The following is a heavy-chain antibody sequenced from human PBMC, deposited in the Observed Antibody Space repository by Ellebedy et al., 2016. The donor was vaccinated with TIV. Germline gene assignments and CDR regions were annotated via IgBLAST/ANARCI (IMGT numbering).Heavy chain of an antibody. V-gene: IGHV4-4*02. D-gene: IGHD3-10*01. CDR3: ATEAKLWGYYYGMAV. CDR2: TYHDGTT. Sequence: MPSETLSLTCAVSGDSTSRSKWWSWVRQSPGNGLEWIGRTYHDGTTTYNPSLKSRVTIVVDKSKNQFSLRLSSVTAADTAVYYCATEAKLWGYYYGMAVWGQGTTVTVSS. CDR1: GDSTSRSKW. J-gene: IGHJ6*02.